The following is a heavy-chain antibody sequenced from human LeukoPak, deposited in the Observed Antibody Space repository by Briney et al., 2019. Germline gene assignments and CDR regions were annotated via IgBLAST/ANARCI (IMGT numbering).Heavy chain of an antibody. V-gene: IGHV1-8*01. J-gene: IGHJ3*01. CDR2: MNPXXXXX. Sequence: ASVKVSCKASGYTFTSXXINWVRQATGQGLEWMGXMNPXXXXXXXXXXXXXXXXITXXESTSTAYMELSSLRSEDTAVYYCARGPQVGAFDLWGQGTMVTVSS. CDR1: GYTFTSXX. CDR3: ARGPQVGAFDL. D-gene: IGHD1-26*01.